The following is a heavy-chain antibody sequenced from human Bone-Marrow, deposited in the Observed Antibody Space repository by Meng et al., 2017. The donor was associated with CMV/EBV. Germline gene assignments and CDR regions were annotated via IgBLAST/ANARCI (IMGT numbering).Heavy chain of an antibody. CDR3: AKDYIGYYDFWSGYYTYYYYYGMDV. CDR1: GFTFSSYG. CDR2: IRYDGSNT. J-gene: IGHJ6*02. D-gene: IGHD3-3*01. V-gene: IGHV3-30*02. Sequence: GESLKIACAASGFTFSSYGMHWVRQAPGKGLEWVAFIRYDGSNTYYADSVKGRFTISRDNSKNTLYLQMNSLRAEDTAVYYCAKDYIGYYDFWSGYYTYYYYYGMDVWGQGTTVTFSS.